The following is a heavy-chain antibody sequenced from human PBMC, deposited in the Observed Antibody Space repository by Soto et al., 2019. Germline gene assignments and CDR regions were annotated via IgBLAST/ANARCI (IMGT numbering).Heavy chain of an antibody. CDR3: ARDFCSGGSCYRYFDY. D-gene: IGHD2-15*01. J-gene: IGHJ4*02. V-gene: IGHV3-33*01. CDR2: IWYDGSNK. CDR1: GFTFSSYG. Sequence: PGGSLRLSCAASGFTFSSYGMHWVRQAPGKGLEWVAVIWYDGSNKYYADSVKGRFTISRDNSKNTLYLQMNGLRAEDTAVYYCARDFCSGGSCYRYFDYWGQGTLVTVSS.